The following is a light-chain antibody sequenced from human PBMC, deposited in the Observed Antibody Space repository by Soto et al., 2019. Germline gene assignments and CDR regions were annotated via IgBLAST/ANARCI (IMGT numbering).Light chain of an antibody. J-gene: IGKJ4*01. Sequence: EIVLTQSPATLPLSPGDRATLSCRASQSVSTYLAWYHQKPGQAPMLLIHDASNRATGIPARFSGSGSGTAFTLTISSLEPEDFAVYYCQQCYNWPPLTFGGGTKVEIK. V-gene: IGKV3-11*01. CDR1: QSVSTY. CDR3: QQCYNWPPLT. CDR2: DAS.